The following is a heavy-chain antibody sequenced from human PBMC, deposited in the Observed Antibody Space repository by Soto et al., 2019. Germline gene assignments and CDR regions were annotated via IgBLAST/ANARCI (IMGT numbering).Heavy chain of an antibody. CDR2: IYYSGST. D-gene: IGHD3-3*01. CDR1: GGSISSYY. CDR3: ARNYDFWSGPGMDV. Sequence: SETLSLTCTVPGGSISSYYWSWIRQPPGKGLEWIGYIYYSGSTNYNPSLKSRVTISVDTSKNQFSLKLSSVTAADTAVYYCARNYDFWSGPGMDVWGKGTTVTVSS. J-gene: IGHJ6*04. V-gene: IGHV4-59*08.